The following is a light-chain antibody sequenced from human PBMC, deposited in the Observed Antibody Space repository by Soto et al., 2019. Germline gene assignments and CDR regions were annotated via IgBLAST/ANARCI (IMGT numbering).Light chain of an antibody. Sequence: IQMTQSPSTLSASVGDRVAITCRASQSIGIWLAWYQKKPGKAPRFLIYKASTLQTGVPLRFSGSGSGTEFTLTISSLQPDDFATYYCQQYNDYSWTFGQGTKVEIK. CDR3: QQYNDYSWT. J-gene: IGKJ1*01. CDR1: QSIGIW. CDR2: KAS. V-gene: IGKV1-5*03.